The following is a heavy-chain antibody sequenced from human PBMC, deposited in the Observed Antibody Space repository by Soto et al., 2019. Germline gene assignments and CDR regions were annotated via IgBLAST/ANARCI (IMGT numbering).Heavy chain of an antibody. CDR2: IYYSGRT. V-gene: IGHV4-59*01. Sequence: SETLSLTCTVSTAPMSSYSWSWIRQPPGKGLEWIGYIYYSGRTTYNPSLKSRLTISLDTSKNQFSLRLTSVTAADTAVYYCASSSLYSMDVWGQGTTVTVSS. CDR3: ASSSLYSMDV. J-gene: IGHJ6*02. CDR1: TAPMSSYS.